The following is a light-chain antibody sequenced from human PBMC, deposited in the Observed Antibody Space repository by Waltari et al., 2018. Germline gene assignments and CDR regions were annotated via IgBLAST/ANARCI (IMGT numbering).Light chain of an antibody. Sequence: QSALTQPASVSGSPGQSITISCTWASSDVGRYTLVSWYQQHPGKAPKLIIYEATKRPSGVSDRFSGSKSGYTASLTISGLQADDEADYYCCSYTSSSTPRLFGGGTKLTVL. V-gene: IGLV2-14*02. CDR2: EAT. CDR1: SSDVGRYTL. J-gene: IGLJ3*02. CDR3: CSYTSSSTPRL.